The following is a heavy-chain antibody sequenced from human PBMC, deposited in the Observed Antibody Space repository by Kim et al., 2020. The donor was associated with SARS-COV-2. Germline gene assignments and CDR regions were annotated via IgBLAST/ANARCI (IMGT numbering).Heavy chain of an antibody. D-gene: IGHD3-10*01. CDR2: IYSGGTT. CDR1: GFTVSTSF. J-gene: IGHJ5*02. CDR3: AVEINRLGSDNYHNHNCFDP. Sequence: GGSLRLSCAASGFTVSTSFMSWVRQAPGKGLEWVSGIYSGGTTWYADSVKGRFTMSRDSSKNTLYLQMNSLRAEDTAVYYCAVEINRLGSDNYHNHNCFDPWGQGTLVTVSS. V-gene: IGHV3-53*01.